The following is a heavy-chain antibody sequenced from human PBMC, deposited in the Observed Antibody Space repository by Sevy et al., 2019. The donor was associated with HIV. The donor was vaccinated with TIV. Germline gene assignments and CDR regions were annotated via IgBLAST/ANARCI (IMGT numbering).Heavy chain of an antibody. Sequence: GGSLRLSCAVSGFTLSSHSMNCVRQAPGKGLEWLSHIRGDDENKYYADSVQGRFTISRDDASNSVHLQMNSLRDEDTAVYYCARGGNPGQAASDIWGQGTVVTVSS. V-gene: IGHV3-48*02. CDR1: GFTLSSHS. J-gene: IGHJ3*02. CDR2: IRGDDENK. CDR3: ARGGNPGQAASDI.